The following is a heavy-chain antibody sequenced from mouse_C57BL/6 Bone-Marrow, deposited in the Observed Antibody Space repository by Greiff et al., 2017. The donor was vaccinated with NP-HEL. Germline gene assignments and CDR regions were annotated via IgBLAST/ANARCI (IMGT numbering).Heavy chain of an antibody. D-gene: IGHD1-1*01. V-gene: IGHV1-9*01. Sequence: VQLQQSGAELMKPGASVKLSCKATGYTFTGYWIEWVKQRPGHGLEWIGEILPGSGSTNYNEKFKGKATFTADTSSNTAYMQLSSLTTEDSAIYYCARVRGYYYGSSYDYAMDYWGQGTSVTVSS. CDR3: ARVRGYYYGSSYDYAMDY. CDR2: ILPGSGST. J-gene: IGHJ4*01. CDR1: GYTFTGYW.